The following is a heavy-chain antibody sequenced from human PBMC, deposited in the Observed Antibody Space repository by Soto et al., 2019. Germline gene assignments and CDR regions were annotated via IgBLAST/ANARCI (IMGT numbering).Heavy chain of an antibody. D-gene: IGHD3-9*01. J-gene: IGHJ6*02. CDR3: ARDKYYDILTGYLPRMDV. CDR2: ISAYNGNT. Sequence: ALVKVSCKASGYTFTSYGISWVRQAPGQGLEWMGWISAYNGNTNYAQKLQGRVTMTTDTSTSTAYMELRSLRSDDTAVYYCARDKYYDILTGYLPRMDVWGQGTTVTVSS. CDR1: GYTFTSYG. V-gene: IGHV1-18*01.